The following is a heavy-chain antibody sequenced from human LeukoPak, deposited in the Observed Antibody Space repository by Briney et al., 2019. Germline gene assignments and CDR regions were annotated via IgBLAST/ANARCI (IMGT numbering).Heavy chain of an antibody. CDR2: ISYDGSNK. CDR3: AQKGKYYDILTGCYRGRWNDAFDI. J-gene: IGHJ3*02. Sequence: GRSLRLSCAASGFTFSSYAMHWVRQAPGKGLEWVAVISYDGSNKYYADSVKGRFTISRDNSKNTLYLQMNSLRAEDTAVYYCAQKGKYYDILTGCYRGRWNDAFDIWGQGTMVTVSS. V-gene: IGHV3-30*07. CDR1: GFTFSSYA. D-gene: IGHD3-9*01.